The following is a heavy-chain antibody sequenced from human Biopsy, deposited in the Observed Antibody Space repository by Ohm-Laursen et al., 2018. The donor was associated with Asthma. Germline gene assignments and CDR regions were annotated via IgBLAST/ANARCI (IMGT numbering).Heavy chain of an antibody. D-gene: IGHD1-1*01. CDR3: ARAIGTGDWYFDV. J-gene: IGHJ2*01. CDR1: GDSISSNSW. V-gene: IGHV4-4*02. Sequence: PSQTLSLTCAVSGDSISSNSWWTWVRQSPGRGLEWIGEIYYSGSTNYHPSLKGRFTISVAKSKNQFSLRLTSVTAADTAVYYCARAIGTGDWYFDVWGRGTLVTVSS. CDR2: IYYSGST.